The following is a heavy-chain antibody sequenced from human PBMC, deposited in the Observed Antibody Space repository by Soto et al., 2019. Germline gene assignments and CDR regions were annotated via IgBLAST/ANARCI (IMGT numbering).Heavy chain of an antibody. Sequence: ASVKVSCKASGFTFTSSAVQWVRQARGQRLEWIGWIVVGSGNTNYAQKFQERVTITRDMSTSTAYMELSSLRSEDTAVYYCAADPERYSSSSRPDFDYWGQGTLVTVSS. D-gene: IGHD6-6*01. J-gene: IGHJ4*02. CDR2: IVVGSGNT. V-gene: IGHV1-58*01. CDR1: GFTFTSSA. CDR3: AADPERYSSSSRPDFDY.